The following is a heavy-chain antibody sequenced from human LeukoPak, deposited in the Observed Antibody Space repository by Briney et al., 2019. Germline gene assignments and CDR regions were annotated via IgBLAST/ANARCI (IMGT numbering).Heavy chain of an antibody. Sequence: ASVKVSCKASGYTFTSSAMNWVRQAPGQGLEYMGWINTNTGNPTYAQGFTGRFVFSLDTSVSTAYLQISSLKAEDTAVYYCARDDTELPLDAFDIWGQGTMVTVSS. CDR3: ARDDTELPLDAFDI. CDR1: GYTFTSSA. V-gene: IGHV7-4-1*02. CDR2: INTNTGNP. D-gene: IGHD1-26*01. J-gene: IGHJ3*02.